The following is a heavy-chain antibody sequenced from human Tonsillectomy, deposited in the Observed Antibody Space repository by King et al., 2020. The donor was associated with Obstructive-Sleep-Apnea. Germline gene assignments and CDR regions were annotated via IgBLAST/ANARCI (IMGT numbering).Heavy chain of an antibody. D-gene: IGHD3-10*02. CDR2: IFYSGST. CDR3: ARGPDLVPSCSGNGDDAFDI. Sequence: QLQESGPGLVKPSETLSLTCAVSGGSISSSPYYWGWIRQPPGKGLEWIGKIFYSGSTYYNPSLKSRVSISVDTSKNHFSLKLISVTAADTAVYYCARGPDLVPSCSGNGDDAFDIWGQGTMVTVSS. CDR1: GGSISSSPYY. V-gene: IGHV4-39*07. J-gene: IGHJ3*02.